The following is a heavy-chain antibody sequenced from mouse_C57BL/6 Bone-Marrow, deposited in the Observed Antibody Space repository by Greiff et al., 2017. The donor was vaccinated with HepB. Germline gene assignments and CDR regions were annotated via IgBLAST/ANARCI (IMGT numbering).Heavy chain of an antibody. CDR2: ISNGGGST. D-gene: IGHD1-1*01. J-gene: IGHJ4*01. Sequence: EVMLVESGGGLVQPGGSLKLSCAASGFTFSDYYMYWVRQTPEKSLEWVAYISNGGGSTYYPDTVKGRFTISRDNAKNTLYLQMSRLTSEDTAMYYGTRQSVPYTVVAPMGYWGQGTSVTVSS. V-gene: IGHV5-12*01. CDR1: GFTFSDYY. CDR3: TRQSVPYTVVAPMGY.